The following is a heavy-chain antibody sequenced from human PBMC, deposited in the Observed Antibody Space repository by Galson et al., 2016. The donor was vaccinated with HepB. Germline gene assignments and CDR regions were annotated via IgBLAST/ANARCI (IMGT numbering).Heavy chain of an antibody. CDR2: IFTDGSGT. CDR3: ASGEKEGF. D-gene: IGHD3-10*01. CDR1: GFIFNSHA. V-gene: IGHV3-74*01. J-gene: IGHJ4*02. Sequence: SLRLSCAASGFIFNSHAMNWVRQAPGKGLVWISRIFTDGSGTLYADSVKGRFTTSRDNSKNTLYLQMNRLRAEDTAVYYCASGEKEGFWGQGPLVPVSS.